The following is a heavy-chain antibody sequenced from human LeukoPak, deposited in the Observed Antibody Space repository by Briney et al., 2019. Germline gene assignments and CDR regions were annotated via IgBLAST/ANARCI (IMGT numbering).Heavy chain of an antibody. CDR2: IYYSGST. D-gene: IGHD3-22*01. CDR3: ARQYFGYDTSGPYAHFDS. CDR1: GGSISSSSYY. Sequence: SETLSLTCTVSGGSISSSSYYWGWIRQPPGKGLEWIGSIYYSGSTYYNPSLKSRVTISVDTSKNQFSLKLSSVTAADTAVYFCARQYFGYDTSGPYAHFDSWGQGTLVTVSS. V-gene: IGHV4-39*07. J-gene: IGHJ4*02.